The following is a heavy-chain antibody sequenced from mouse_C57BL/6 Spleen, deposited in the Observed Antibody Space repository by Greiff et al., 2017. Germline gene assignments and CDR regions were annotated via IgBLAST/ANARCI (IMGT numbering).Heavy chain of an antibody. Sequence: EVNVVESGGGLVKPGGSLKLSCAASGFTFSSYAMSWVRQTPEKRLEWVATISDGGSYTYYPDNVKGRFTISRDNAKNNLYLQMSHLKSEDTAMYYCAREGLRRGFDYWGQGTTLTVSS. J-gene: IGHJ2*01. CDR1: GFTFSSYA. CDR3: AREGLRRGFDY. CDR2: ISDGGSYT. D-gene: IGHD2-2*01. V-gene: IGHV5-4*01.